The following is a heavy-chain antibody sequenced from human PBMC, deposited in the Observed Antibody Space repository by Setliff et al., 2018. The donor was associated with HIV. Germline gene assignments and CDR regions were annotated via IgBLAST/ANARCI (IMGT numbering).Heavy chain of an antibody. CDR3: ARDPRASYLSYYYYHYLDV. CDR2: ISGTSGTM. J-gene: IGHJ6*03. Sequence: GESLKISCAASGFTFSTYSMNWVRQAPGKGLEWVSYISGTSGTMYYADSVKGRLTISRDNAKNSLFLQMNSLTAEDTAVYYCARDPRASYLSYYYYHYLDVWGKGTTVTVS. D-gene: IGHD3-16*02. CDR1: GFTFSTYS. V-gene: IGHV3-48*01.